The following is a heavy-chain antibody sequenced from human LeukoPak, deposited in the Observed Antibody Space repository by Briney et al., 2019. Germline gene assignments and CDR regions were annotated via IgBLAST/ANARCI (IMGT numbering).Heavy chain of an antibody. CDR3: ARDLEWEQHNAFDI. Sequence: GASVKVPCKASGYTFTSYGISWVRQAPGQGLEWMGWISAYNGNTNYAQKLQGRVTMTTDTSTSTAYMELRSLRSDDTAVYYCARDLEWEQHNAFDIWGQGTMVTVSS. V-gene: IGHV1-18*01. CDR2: ISAYNGNT. J-gene: IGHJ3*02. D-gene: IGHD1-26*01. CDR1: GYTFTSYG.